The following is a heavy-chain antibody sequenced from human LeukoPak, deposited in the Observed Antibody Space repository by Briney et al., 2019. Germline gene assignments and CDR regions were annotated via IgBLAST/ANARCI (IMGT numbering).Heavy chain of an antibody. CDR2: IIPIFGTA. D-gene: IGHD2-2*01. Sequence: SVKVSCKASGGTFSSYAISWVRQAPGQGLEWMGGIIPIFGTANYAQKFQGRVTITTDESTSTAYMELSGLRSEDTAVYYCASADIVVVPAASGYYMDVWGKGTTVTVSS. V-gene: IGHV1-69*05. CDR1: GGTFSSYA. CDR3: ASADIVVVPAASGYYMDV. J-gene: IGHJ6*03.